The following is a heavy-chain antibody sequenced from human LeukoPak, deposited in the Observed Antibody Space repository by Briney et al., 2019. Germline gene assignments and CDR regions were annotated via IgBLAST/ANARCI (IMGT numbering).Heavy chain of an antibody. CDR3: ARSWQWLVRLDY. J-gene: IGHJ4*02. D-gene: IGHD6-19*01. Sequence: SETLSLTCAVYGGSFSGCYWSWIRQPPGKGLEWIGEINHSGSTNYNPSLKSRVTISVDTSKNQFSLKLSSVTAADTAVYYCARSWQWLVRLDYWGQGTLVTVSS. CDR2: INHSGST. CDR1: GGSFSGCY. V-gene: IGHV4-34*01.